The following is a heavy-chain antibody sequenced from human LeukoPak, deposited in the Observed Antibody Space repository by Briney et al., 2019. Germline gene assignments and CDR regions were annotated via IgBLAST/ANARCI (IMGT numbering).Heavy chain of an antibody. CDR3: ARDFGIAARHTYYYYMDV. J-gene: IGHJ6*03. V-gene: IGHV4-4*07. CDR2: IYTSGST. D-gene: IGHD6-6*01. CDR1: GGSISSYY. Sequence: SETLPLTCTVSGGSISSYYWSWIRQPAGKGLEWIGRIYTSGSTNYNPSLKSRVTTSVDTSKNQFSLKLSSVTAADTAVYYCARDFGIAARHTYYYYMDVWGKGTTVTVSS.